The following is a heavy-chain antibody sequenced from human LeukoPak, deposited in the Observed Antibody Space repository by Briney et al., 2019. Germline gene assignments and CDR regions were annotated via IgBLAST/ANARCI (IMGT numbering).Heavy chain of an antibody. J-gene: IGHJ4*02. V-gene: IGHV3-48*02. CDR1: GFTFSSYS. CDR3: ARDPLWFGEFPDYFDD. CDR2: ISSSSSTI. Sequence: GGSLRLSCAASGFTFSSYSMNWVRQAPGKGLEWVSYISSSSSTIYYADSVKGRFTISRDNAKNSLYLQMNSLRDEDTAVYYCARDPLWFGEFPDYFDDWGQGTLVTVSS. D-gene: IGHD3-10*01.